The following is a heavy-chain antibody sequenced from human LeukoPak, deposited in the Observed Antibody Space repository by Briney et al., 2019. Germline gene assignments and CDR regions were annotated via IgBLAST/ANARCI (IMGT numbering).Heavy chain of an antibody. V-gene: IGHV4-59*01. CDR2: IYYSGST. CDR1: GGSISSYY. CDR3: ARDLSYGMDV. J-gene: IGHJ6*02. D-gene: IGHD2/OR15-2a*01. Sequence: SETLSLTCTVSGGSISSYYWSWIRQPPGKGLEWIGYIYYSGSTNYNPSLKSRVTISVDTSKNQFSLKLSSVTAADTAVYYCARDLSYGMDVWGQGTTVTVSS.